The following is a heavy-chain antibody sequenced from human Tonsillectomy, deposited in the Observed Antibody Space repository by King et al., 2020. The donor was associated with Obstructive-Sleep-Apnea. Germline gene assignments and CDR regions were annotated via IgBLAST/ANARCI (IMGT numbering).Heavy chain of an antibody. J-gene: IGHJ4*02. V-gene: IGHV1-69*04. CDR1: GGTFSRYA. Sequence: QLVQSGAEVKKPGSSVKVSCKASGGTFSRYAISWVRQAPGQGLEWMGGIIPTLGMATYAQKFQGRVTITADKSTTTAYMELSSLRSEDTAVYFCARDCGGGCPTPDWSLYYFDYWGQGTLVTVSS. D-gene: IGHD2-21*02. CDR3: ARDCGGGCPTPDWSLYYFDY. CDR2: IIPTLGMA.